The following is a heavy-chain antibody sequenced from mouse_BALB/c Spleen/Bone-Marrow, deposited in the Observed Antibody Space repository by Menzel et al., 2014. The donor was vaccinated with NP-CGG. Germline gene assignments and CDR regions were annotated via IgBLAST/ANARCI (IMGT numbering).Heavy chain of an antibody. CDR2: ITIGGGNT. CDR3: ARVWAWFAY. D-gene: IGHD4-1*01. J-gene: IGHJ3*01. CDR1: GFAFSNCD. V-gene: IGHV5-9*02. Sequence: EVMLVESGGGLVKPGGSLKLSCTASGFAFSNCDMSWVRQTPEKRLEWVATITIGGGNTYYPDGVKGRFTISREEARNTLYLQMSSLRSEDTALYYCARVWAWFAYWGQGTLVTVSA.